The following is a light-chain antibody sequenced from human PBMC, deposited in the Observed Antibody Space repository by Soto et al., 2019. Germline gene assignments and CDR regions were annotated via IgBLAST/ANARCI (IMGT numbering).Light chain of an antibody. CDR2: GAF. CDR3: QHYGRPET. Sequence: DIAVNQEPATLCGSPPDRPPLSCRASPSVTNYLAWYQQKPGQPPRLLIYGAFNRAAGIPDRFSGSGSGTDFTLTIGRLEPEDFAVYYCQHYGRPETFGQGTKVDI. J-gene: IGKJ1*01. V-gene: IGKV3-20*01. CDR1: PSVTNY.